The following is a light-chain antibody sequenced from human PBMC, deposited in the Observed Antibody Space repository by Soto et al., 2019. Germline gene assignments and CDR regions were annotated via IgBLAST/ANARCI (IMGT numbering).Light chain of an antibody. Sequence: EIVLTQSPGTLSLSPGEGATLSCRASQSIVANYLAWYQQKPGQSPRLLIYGVSSRATGIPDRFSGSGSRTDVTLTINRLEPEDSAVYYCQQYGSSPGTFGQGTKVEIK. CDR1: QSIVANY. CDR2: GVS. V-gene: IGKV3-20*01. CDR3: QQYGSSPGT. J-gene: IGKJ1*01.